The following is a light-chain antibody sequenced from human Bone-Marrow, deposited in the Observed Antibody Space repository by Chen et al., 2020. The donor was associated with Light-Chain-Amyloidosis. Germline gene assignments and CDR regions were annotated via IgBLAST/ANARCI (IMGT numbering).Light chain of an antibody. J-gene: IGLJ2*01. CDR1: DLPKKY. V-gene: IGLV3-25*03. CDR2: RDT. CDR3: QSANSGGTYEVI. Sequence: SYELTQSPSVSVSPGQTARITCSGEDLPKKYAYWYQQKPSQATVLVIHRDTERPSGISERFSGSSSVTTATLTISGVQAEDEADYHCQSANSGGTYEVIFGGGTKLTVL.